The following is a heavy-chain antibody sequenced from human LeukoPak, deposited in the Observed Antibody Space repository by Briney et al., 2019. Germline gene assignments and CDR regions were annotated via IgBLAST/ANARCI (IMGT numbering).Heavy chain of an antibody. D-gene: IGHD1/OR15-1a*01. CDR3: ARGRGGTPLDY. Sequence: SETLSLTCAVYSGSFSGYYWSWLRHPPGKGLEWIGEINHSGSTNYNPSLKSRVTISVDTSKNQFSLKLSSVTAADTAVYYCARGRGGTPLDYWGQGTLVTVSS. CDR1: SGSFSGYY. J-gene: IGHJ4*02. CDR2: INHSGST. V-gene: IGHV4-34*01.